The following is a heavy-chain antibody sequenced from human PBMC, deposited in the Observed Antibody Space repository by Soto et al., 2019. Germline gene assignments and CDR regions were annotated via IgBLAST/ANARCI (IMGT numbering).Heavy chain of an antibody. CDR1: GGSISSSSYY. CDR2: IYYSGST. CDR3: ARHKSKYDFWSGSMTPVDP. Sequence: SETLSLTCTVSGGSISSSSYYWGWIRQPPGKGLEWIGSIYYSGSTYYNPSLKSRVTISVDTSKNQFSLKLSSVTAADTAVYYCARHKSKYDFWSGSMTPVDPWGQGTLVT. J-gene: IGHJ5*02. V-gene: IGHV4-39*01. D-gene: IGHD3-3*01.